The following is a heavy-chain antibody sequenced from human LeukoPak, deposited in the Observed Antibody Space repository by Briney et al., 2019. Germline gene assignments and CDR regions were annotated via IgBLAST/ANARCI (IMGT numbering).Heavy chain of an antibody. CDR1: GFTFSIHA. J-gene: IGHJ3*02. D-gene: IGHD3-10*01. CDR2: ISGSGGST. CDR3: AKDHYKLSVAANDAFDI. Sequence: GRSLRPSCAATGFTFSIHATSWARHAPGNGLEWDSAISGSGGSTYYADSVKGRFTISRDNSKNTLYLQMNSLRAEDTAVYYCAKDHYKLSVAANDAFDIWGQGTMVTVSS. V-gene: IGHV3-23*01.